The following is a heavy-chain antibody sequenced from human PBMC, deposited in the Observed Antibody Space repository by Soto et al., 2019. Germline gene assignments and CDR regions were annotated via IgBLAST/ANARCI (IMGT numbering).Heavy chain of an antibody. CDR2: IYYSGST. D-gene: IGHD3-16*01. J-gene: IGHJ4*02. CDR1: GGSISSGGHY. V-gene: IGHV4-31*03. CDR3: AREGDPGPLDY. Sequence: QVQLQESGPGLVKPSQTLSLTCTVSGGSISSGGHYWSWIRQHPGKGLEWIGYIYYSGSTYYNPSLKRRGTLSVDPSKSQFSLKLSSVTAADTAVYYCAREGDPGPLDYWGQGTLVTVSS.